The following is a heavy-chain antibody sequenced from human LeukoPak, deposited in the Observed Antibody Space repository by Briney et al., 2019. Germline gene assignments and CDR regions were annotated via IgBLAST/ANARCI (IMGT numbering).Heavy chain of an antibody. CDR2: INHSGST. V-gene: IGHV4-34*01. CDR1: GGSFSGYY. CDR3: ARDPSEYCSGGSCYFLRASAFDI. Sequence: SETLSLTCAVYGGSFSGYYWSWIRQPPGKGLEWIGEINHSGSTNYNPSLKSRVTISVDTSKNQFSLKLSSVTAADTAVYYCARDPSEYCSGGSCYFLRASAFDIWGQGTMVTVSS. D-gene: IGHD2-15*01. J-gene: IGHJ3*02.